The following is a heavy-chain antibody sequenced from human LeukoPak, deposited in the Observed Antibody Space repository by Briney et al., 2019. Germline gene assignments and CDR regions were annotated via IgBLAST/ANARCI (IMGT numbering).Heavy chain of an antibody. Sequence: ASVRVSCKASGGTFSSYAISWVRQAPGQGLEWMGIINPSGGSTSYAQKFQGRVTMTRDTSTSTVYMELSSLRSEDTAVYYCAREVRYYDSSGYWYFDLWGRGTLVTVSS. D-gene: IGHD3-22*01. V-gene: IGHV1-46*01. J-gene: IGHJ2*01. CDR3: AREVRYYDSSGYWYFDL. CDR1: GGTFSSYA. CDR2: INPSGGST.